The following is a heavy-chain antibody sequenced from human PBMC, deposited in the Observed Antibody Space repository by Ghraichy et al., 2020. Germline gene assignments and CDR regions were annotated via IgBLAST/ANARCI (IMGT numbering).Heavy chain of an antibody. J-gene: IGHJ6*02. CDR2: TYYRSKWYN. CDR1: GDSVSSNSAA. CDR3: ARAHYSAAGQSYYYYGMDV. D-gene: IGHD6-13*01. Sequence: SQTRSLTCAISGDSVSSNSAAWNWIRQSPSRGLEWLGRTYYRSKWYNDYAVSVKSRITINPDTSKNQFSLQLNSVTPEDTAVYYCARAHYSAAGQSYYYYGMDVWGQGTTVTVSS. V-gene: IGHV6-1*01.